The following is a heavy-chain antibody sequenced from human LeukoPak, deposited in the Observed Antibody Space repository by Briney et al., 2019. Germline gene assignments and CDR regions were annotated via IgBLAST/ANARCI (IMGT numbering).Heavy chain of an antibody. J-gene: IGHJ4*02. CDR3: AREKLWGNSALDY. D-gene: IGHD4-23*01. Sequence: PSETLSLTCTVSGGSISSVGYYWSWIRQHPGKGLEWIGYIYYSGSTYYNPSLKSRVTISVDTSKNQFSLKLSSVTAADTAVYYCAREKLWGNSALDYWGQGTLVTVSS. CDR2: IYYSGST. V-gene: IGHV4-31*03. CDR1: GGSISSVGYY.